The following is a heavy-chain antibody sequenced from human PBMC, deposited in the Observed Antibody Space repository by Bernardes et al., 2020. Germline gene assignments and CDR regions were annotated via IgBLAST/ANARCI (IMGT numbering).Heavy chain of an antibody. CDR2: INHSGST. CDR1: GGSLSGHY. J-gene: IGHJ4*02. D-gene: IGHD2-2*01. Sequence: SETLSLTRVVYGGSLSGHYWSWIRQPPGKGLEWIGEINHSGSTNYNPSLKSRVTISVDTSKNQFSLKLTSVTAADTAVYYCARGPRKYCSSTSCYRGSRFDYWGQGTLVTVSS. CDR3: ARGPRKYCSSTSCYRGSRFDY. V-gene: IGHV4-34*01.